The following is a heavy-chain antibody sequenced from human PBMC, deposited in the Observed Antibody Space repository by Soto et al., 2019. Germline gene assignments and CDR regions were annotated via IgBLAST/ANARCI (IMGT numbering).Heavy chain of an antibody. CDR1: GFTFSSYA. CDR2: ISGSGGST. Sequence: GGSLRLSCAASGFTFSSYAMSCVRQAPGKGLEWVSAISGSGGSTYYADSVKGRFTISRDNSKNTLYLQMNSLRAEDTAVYYCAKGHCYDSSGYCYYYYGMDVWGQGTTVTVSS. CDR3: AKGHCYDSSGYCYYYYGMDV. D-gene: IGHD3-22*01. V-gene: IGHV3-23*01. J-gene: IGHJ6*02.